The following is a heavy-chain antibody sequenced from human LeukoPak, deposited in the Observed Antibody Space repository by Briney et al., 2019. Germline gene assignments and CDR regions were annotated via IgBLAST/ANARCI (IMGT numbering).Heavy chain of an antibody. Sequence: GESLRLSCAASGFTFSDYYMTWIRQTPGKGLEWISYISTSAGTIYYTDSVKGRFTISRDNAKNSLYLQMNSLRAEDTAVYYCARDAIDSSGFDFDYWGQGTLVTVSS. CDR3: ARDAIDSSGFDFDY. J-gene: IGHJ4*02. V-gene: IGHV3-11*01. CDR2: ISTSAGTI. D-gene: IGHD3-22*01. CDR1: GFTFSDYY.